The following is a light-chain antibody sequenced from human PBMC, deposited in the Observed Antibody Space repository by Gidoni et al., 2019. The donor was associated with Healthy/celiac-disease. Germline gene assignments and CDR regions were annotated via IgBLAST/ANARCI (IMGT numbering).Light chain of an antibody. J-gene: IGKJ3*01. V-gene: IGKV3-20*01. CDR1: QSVSSSY. CDR2: GAS. Sequence: EIVLTQSPGTLSLSPGERANLSCRASQSVSSSYLAWYQQKPGQAPRLLIYGASSRATGIPDRFSGSGSGTDFTLTISRLEPEEFAVYYCQQYGSSPPLFTFGPGTKVDIK. CDR3: QQYGSSPPLFT.